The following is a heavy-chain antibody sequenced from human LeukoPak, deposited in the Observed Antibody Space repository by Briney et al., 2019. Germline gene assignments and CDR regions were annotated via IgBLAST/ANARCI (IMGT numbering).Heavy chain of an antibody. V-gene: IGHV1-69*13. CDR3: ARDCTNGVCYLGY. CDR2: IIPIFGTA. J-gene: IGHJ4*02. CDR1: GGTFSSYA. Sequence: SVKVSCKASGGTFSSYAISWVRQAPGQGLEWMGGIIPIFGTANYAQKFQGRVTITADESTSTAYMELSSLRSEDTAVYYCARDCTNGVCYLGYWGQGTLMTVSS. D-gene: IGHD2-8*01.